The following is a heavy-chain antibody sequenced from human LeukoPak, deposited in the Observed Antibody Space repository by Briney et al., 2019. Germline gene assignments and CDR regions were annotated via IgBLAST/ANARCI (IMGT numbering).Heavy chain of an antibody. CDR2: ITPDGSST. Sequence: GGSLRLSCAASGFTFSTYWMHWVRQAPGKGLMWVARITPDGSSTNYADSVQGRFTVSRDNAKSTLYLQMNSLRVEDTALYYCTKDTFGDRDYWGQGTLVTVSS. CDR3: TKDTFGDRDY. D-gene: IGHD2-21*01. J-gene: IGHJ4*02. V-gene: IGHV3-74*01. CDR1: GFTFSTYW.